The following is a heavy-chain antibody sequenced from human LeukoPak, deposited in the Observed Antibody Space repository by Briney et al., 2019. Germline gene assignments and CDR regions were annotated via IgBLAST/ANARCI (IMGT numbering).Heavy chain of an antibody. J-gene: IGHJ3*02. CDR1: GGTFSSYA. Sequence: ASVKVSCKASGGTFSSYAISWARQAPGQGLEWMGGIIPIFGTANYAQKFQGRVTITTDESTSTAYMELSSLRSEDTAVYYCARGDIVATQKGAFDIWGQGTMVTVSS. V-gene: IGHV1-69*05. CDR2: IIPIFGTA. CDR3: ARGDIVATQKGAFDI. D-gene: IGHD5-12*01.